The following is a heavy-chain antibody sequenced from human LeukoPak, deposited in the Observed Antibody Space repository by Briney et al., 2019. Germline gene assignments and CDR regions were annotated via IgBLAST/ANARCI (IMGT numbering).Heavy chain of an antibody. CDR2: INPNNGGT. CDR3: ARDERYDSSGYPFDY. J-gene: IGHJ4*02. V-gene: IGHV1-2*02. Sequence: ASVKVSCKASGYTLTGYFIHWVRQAPGQGLEWMGWINPNNGGTKYAQKFQDRVTMTRDTSISTAYMELSRLRSDDTAVYYCARDERYDSSGYPFDYWGQGTLVTVSS. CDR1: GYTLTGYF. D-gene: IGHD3-22*01.